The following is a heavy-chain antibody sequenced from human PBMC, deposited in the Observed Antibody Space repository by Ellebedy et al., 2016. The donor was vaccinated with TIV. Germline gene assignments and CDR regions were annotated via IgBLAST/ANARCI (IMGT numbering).Heavy chain of an antibody. Sequence: ASVKVSCXASGYTFTSYGISWVRQAPGQGLELMGWISAYNGNTNYAQKLQGRVTMTTDTSTSTAYMELRSLRSDDTAVYYCATIAVAGTDDYWGQGTLVTVSS. J-gene: IGHJ4*02. V-gene: IGHV1-18*04. CDR3: ATIAVAGTDDY. D-gene: IGHD6-19*01. CDR2: ISAYNGNT. CDR1: GYTFTSYG.